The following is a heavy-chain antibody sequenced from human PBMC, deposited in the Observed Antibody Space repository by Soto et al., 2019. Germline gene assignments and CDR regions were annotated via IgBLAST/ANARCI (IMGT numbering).Heavy chain of an antibody. J-gene: IGHJ4*02. D-gene: IGHD1-20*01. CDR2: INAGNGNT. Sequence: QVQLVQSGAEEKKPGASVKVSCKASGYTFTSFAMHWVRQGPGQRLEWMGWINAGNGNTKYSQKFQGRVTITRDTSASTAYMELSSLRSEDTAVYYCARGITLPTPLDYWGQGTLVTVSS. CDR1: GYTFTSFA. V-gene: IGHV1-3*05. CDR3: ARGITLPTPLDY.